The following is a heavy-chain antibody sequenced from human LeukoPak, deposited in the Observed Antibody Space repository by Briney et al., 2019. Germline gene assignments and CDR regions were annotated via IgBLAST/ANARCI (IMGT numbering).Heavy chain of an antibody. CDR1: GASFSDGH. CDR3: ARASYYYYMDV. V-gene: IGHV4-59*01. Sequence: SETLSLTCSVSGASFSDGHGTWLRHPPGRALEWIGFIHYNGGTNYNSSLSSRVAVSLDTSKNQVALSLKSVTAADTATYYCARASYYYYMDVWGRGTTVTVSS. J-gene: IGHJ6*03. CDR2: IHYNGGT.